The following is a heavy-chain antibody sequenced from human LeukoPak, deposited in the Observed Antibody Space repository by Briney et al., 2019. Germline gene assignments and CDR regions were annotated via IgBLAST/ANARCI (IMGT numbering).Heavy chain of an antibody. Sequence: PGGSLRLSCAASGFTFSSYSMNWVRQAPGKGLEWVSSISSSSSYIYYADSVKGRFTISRDNAKNSLHLQMNSLRAEDTAVYYCARDRRTVTINGFDPWGQGTLVTVSS. CDR1: GFTFSSYS. D-gene: IGHD4-11*01. CDR2: ISSSSSYI. CDR3: ARDRRTVTINGFDP. J-gene: IGHJ5*02. V-gene: IGHV3-21*01.